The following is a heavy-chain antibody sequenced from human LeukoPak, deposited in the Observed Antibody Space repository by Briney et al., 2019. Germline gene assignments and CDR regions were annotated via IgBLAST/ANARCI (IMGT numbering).Heavy chain of an antibody. CDR2: INPNSGGT. Sequence: GASVKVSCKASGYTFTGYYMHWVRQAPGQGLEWMGWINPNSGGTNYAQKFQGRVTMTRDTSISTAYMELSRLRSDDTAVYYCARVSTRVFSSSWYVPLTDGEYYFDYWGQGTLATVSS. J-gene: IGHJ4*02. CDR1: GYTFTGYY. CDR3: ARVSTRVFSSSWYVPLTDGEYYFDY. D-gene: IGHD6-13*01. V-gene: IGHV1-2*02.